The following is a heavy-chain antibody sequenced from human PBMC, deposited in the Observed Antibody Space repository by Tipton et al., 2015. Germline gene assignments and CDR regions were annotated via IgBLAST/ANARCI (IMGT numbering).Heavy chain of an antibody. CDR3: VRRARRVGSHSYPYYFDY. V-gene: IGHV5-51*01. CDR2: IYPGDSET. D-gene: IGHD1-26*01. J-gene: IGHJ4*02. Sequence: QLVQSGAEVKKPGESLKISCKGSGYIFTSFWIGWVRQMPGKGLEWMGTIYPGDSETRYNPSFQGQVTISADTSITTAYLQWRSLKASDTAMYYCVRRARRVGSHSYPYYFDYWGQGTLVPVSS. CDR1: GYIFTSFW.